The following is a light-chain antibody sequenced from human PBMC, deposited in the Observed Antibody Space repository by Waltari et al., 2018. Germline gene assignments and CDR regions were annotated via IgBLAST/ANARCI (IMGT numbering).Light chain of an antibody. V-gene: IGLV4-69*01. CDR1: SGHSRYA. CDR3: QTWGTGFWV. CDR2: LNSDGSH. J-gene: IGLJ3*02. Sequence: QPVLTQSPSASASLGASVKLTCPLSSGHSRYAIAWHQQQPEKGPRYLMKLNSDGSHTKGDGIPDRFSGSSSGGKRYLTISSLQSEDEADYYCQTWGTGFWVFGGGTKLTVL.